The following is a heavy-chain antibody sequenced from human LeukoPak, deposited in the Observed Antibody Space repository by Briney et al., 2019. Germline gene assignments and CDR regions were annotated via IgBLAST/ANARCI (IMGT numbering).Heavy chain of an antibody. V-gene: IGHV3-23*01. J-gene: IGHJ4*02. CDR3: AKTPDYYGSGSSSYIDC. D-gene: IGHD3-10*01. CDR2: ISGSGGGT. Sequence: GGSLRLSCAASGFTFSSYAMSWVRQAPGEGLEWVSAISGSGGGTYYANSVKGRLTISRDNSRDTLYLQMNSLRAEDTALYFCAKTPDYYGSGSSSYIDCWGQGTLVSVSS. CDR1: GFTFSSYA.